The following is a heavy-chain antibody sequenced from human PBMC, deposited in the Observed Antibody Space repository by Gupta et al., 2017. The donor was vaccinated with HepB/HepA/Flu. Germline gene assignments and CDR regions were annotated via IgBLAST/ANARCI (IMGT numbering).Heavy chain of an antibody. CDR2: ISYDGSNK. J-gene: IGHJ4*02. CDR1: GFTFSSYA. D-gene: IGHD3-3*01. V-gene: IGHV3-30-3*01. CDR3: ARDGYDFWSGPAFDY. Sequence: QVQLVESGGGVVQPGRSLRLSCAASGFTFSSYAMHWVRPAPGKGLEWVAVISYDGSNKYYADSVKGRFTISRDNSKNTLYLQMNSLRAEDTAVYYCARDGYDFWSGPAFDYWGQGTLVTVSS.